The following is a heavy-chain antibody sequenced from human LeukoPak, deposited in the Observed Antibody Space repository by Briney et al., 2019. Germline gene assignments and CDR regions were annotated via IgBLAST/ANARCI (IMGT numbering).Heavy chain of an antibody. V-gene: IGHV4-31*11. CDR1: GGSLSGYY. J-gene: IGHJ4*02. Sequence: SETLSLTCALYGGSLSGYYWSWIRQHPGKGLEWIGYIYYSGSTYYNPSLKSRVTISVDTSKNQFSLKLSSVTAADTAVYYCARDHCSSTSCYGFDYWGQGTLVTVSS. D-gene: IGHD2-2*01. CDR3: ARDHCSSTSCYGFDY. CDR2: IYYSGST.